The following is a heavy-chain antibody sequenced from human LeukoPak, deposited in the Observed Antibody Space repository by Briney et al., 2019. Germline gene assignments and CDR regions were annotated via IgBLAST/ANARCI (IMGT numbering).Heavy chain of an antibody. CDR2: ISSSSTI. CDR3: ARDLSDRRRALGY. D-gene: IGHD2/OR15-2a*01. Sequence: GGSLRLSCAASGFTFSSYSMNWVRQAPGKGLEWVSSISSSSTIYYADSVKGRFTISRDNAKNSLYLQMNSLRAEDTAVYYCARDLSDRRRALGYWGQGTLVTVSS. V-gene: IGHV3-48*01. CDR1: GFTFSSYS. J-gene: IGHJ4*02.